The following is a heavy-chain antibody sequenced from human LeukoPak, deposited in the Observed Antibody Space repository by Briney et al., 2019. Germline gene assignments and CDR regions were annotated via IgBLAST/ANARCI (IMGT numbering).Heavy chain of an antibody. V-gene: IGHV4-39*07. D-gene: IGHD5-12*01. CDR1: GDSVSSNNYY. J-gene: IGHJ4*02. CDR3: ARERARGYSGYENDY. Sequence: SETLSLTCSVSGDSVSSNNYYWSWIRQPPGKGLEWIGEINHSGSTNYNPSLKSRVTISVDTSKNQFSLKLSSVTAADTAVYYCARERARGYSGYENDYWGQGTLVTVSS. CDR2: INHSGST.